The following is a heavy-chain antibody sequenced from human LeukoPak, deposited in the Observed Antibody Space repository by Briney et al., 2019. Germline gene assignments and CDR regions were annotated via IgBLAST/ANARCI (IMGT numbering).Heavy chain of an antibody. V-gene: IGHV1-69*13. CDR3: ARGPPTVTPYYFDY. J-gene: IGHJ4*02. CDR1: GGTFISYA. Sequence: ASVKVSCKASGGTFISYAISWVRQAPGQGLEWMGGIIPIFGTANYAQKFQGRVTITADESTSTAYMELSSLRSEDTAVYYCARGPPTVTPYYFDYWGQGTLVTVSS. D-gene: IGHD4-17*01. CDR2: IIPIFGTA.